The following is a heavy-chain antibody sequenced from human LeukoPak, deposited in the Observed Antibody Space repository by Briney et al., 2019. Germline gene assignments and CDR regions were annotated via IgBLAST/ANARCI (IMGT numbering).Heavy chain of an antibody. CDR1: GGSISSGDYY. D-gene: IGHD2-2*01. Sequence: SETLSLTCTVSGGSISSGDYYWSWIRQPPGKGLEWIGSIYYSGSTYYNPSLKSRVTISVDTSKNQFSLKLSSVTAADTAVYYCAREGGCSSTSCYFYWFDPWGQGTLVTVSS. J-gene: IGHJ5*02. V-gene: IGHV4-39*07. CDR2: IYYSGST. CDR3: AREGGCSSTSCYFYWFDP.